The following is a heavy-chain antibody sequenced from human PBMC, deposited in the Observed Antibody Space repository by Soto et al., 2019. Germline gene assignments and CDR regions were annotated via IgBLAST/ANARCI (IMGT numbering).Heavy chain of an antibody. D-gene: IGHD3-16*01. Sequence: SVKVSCKASGGTFSSYAISWVRQAPGQGLEWMGGIIPIFGTANYAQKFQGRVTITADESTSTAYMGLSSLRSEDTAVYYCARPRGANAGYYYGMDVWGQGTTVTVSS. J-gene: IGHJ6*02. CDR1: GGTFSSYA. CDR2: IIPIFGTA. V-gene: IGHV1-69*13. CDR3: ARPRGANAGYYYGMDV.